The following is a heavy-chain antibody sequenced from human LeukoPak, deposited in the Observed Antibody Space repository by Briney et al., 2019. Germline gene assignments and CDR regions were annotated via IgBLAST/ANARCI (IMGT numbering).Heavy chain of an antibody. D-gene: IGHD3-3*01. CDR3: ARETNQYYDFWSGYSLVFDY. CDR1: GYTFTSYG. V-gene: IGHV1-18*01. Sequence: GSSVKVSCKASGYTFTSYGISWVRQAPGQRLEWMGWISAYNGNTNYAQKLQGRVTMTPDTSTSPAHIELRRLRSDAPDVYYCARETNQYYDFWSGYSLVFDYWGQGTLVTVSS. J-gene: IGHJ4*02. CDR2: ISAYNGNT.